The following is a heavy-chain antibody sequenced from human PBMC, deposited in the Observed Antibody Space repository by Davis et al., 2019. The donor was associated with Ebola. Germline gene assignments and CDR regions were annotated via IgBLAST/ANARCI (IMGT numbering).Heavy chain of an antibody. J-gene: IGHJ6*04. D-gene: IGHD1-1*01. CDR3: ARVPTGTGYHYYYYGMDV. Sequence: LRLSCAVSGGSISSGGYSWSWIRQPPGKGLEWIGYIYYSGSTYYNPSLKSRVTISVDTSKNQFSLKLSSVTAADTAVYYCARVPTGTGYHYYYYGMDVWGKGTTVTVSS. V-gene: IGHV4-30-4*07. CDR2: IYYSGST. CDR1: GGSISSGGYS.